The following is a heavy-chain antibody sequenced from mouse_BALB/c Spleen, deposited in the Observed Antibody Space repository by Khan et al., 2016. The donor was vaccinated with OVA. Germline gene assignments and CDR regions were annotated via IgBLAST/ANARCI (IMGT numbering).Heavy chain of an antibody. CDR1: GYTFSSYT. J-gene: IGHJ4*01. Sequence: QVQLQQPGPELARPGASVKMSCKASGYTFSSYTMHWVKQRPGQGLEWIGYISPRSGLTNYNQKFIDKATLTADKSSSTAYMQLNSLTSEDSAVXCGARRTSVDTMDHWGQGTSVTVSS. CDR2: ISPRSGLT. V-gene: IGHV1-4*01. CDR3: ARRTSVDTMDH.